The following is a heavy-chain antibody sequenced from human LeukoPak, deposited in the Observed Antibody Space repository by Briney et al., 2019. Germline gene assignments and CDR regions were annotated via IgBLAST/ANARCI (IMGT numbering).Heavy chain of an antibody. Sequence: ASVKVSCKASGYTFTSYAMNWVRQAPGQGLEWMGWINTNTGNPTYAQGFTGRFVFSLDTSVSTAYLQISSLKAEDTAVYYCARVRSGHYYDSSGYYLGYFDYWGQGTLVTVSS. CDR1: GYTFTSYA. D-gene: IGHD3-22*01. V-gene: IGHV7-4-1*02. J-gene: IGHJ4*02. CDR3: ARVRSGHYYDSSGYYLGYFDY. CDR2: INTNTGNP.